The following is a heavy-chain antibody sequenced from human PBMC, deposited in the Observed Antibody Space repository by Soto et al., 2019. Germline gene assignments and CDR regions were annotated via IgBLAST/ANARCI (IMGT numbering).Heavy chain of an antibody. Sequence: ASVKVSCKASGYIFSTYDINWVRQAPGQGLEWMGWLNPNSGNTGYAQKFQGRVTMTRNTSINTAYMELSSLGSEDTAVYYCARDHRYNWNDEGWFDPCGQGTLVTVSS. V-gene: IGHV1-8*01. D-gene: IGHD1-20*01. CDR1: GYIFSTYD. CDR3: ARDHRYNWNDEGWFDP. CDR2: LNPNSGNT. J-gene: IGHJ5*02.